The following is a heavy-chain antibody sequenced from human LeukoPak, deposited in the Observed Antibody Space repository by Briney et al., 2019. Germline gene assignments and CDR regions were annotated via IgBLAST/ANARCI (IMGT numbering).Heavy chain of an antibody. CDR3: SRSDSSIAAEF. J-gene: IGHJ4*02. CDR2: ISSSSSYI. D-gene: IGHD6-25*01. Sequence: GGSLRLSCAAPGFTFRSYSMNWVRQAPGKGLEGVSSISSSSSYIYYADSVKGRFTISRDNAKNSLYLQMNSLIAEDTAVYYCSRSDSSIAAEFWGQGTLVTVSS. V-gene: IGHV3-21*01. CDR1: GFTFRSYS.